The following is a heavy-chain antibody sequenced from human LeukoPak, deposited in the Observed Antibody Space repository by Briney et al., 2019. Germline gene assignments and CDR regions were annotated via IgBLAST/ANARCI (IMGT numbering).Heavy chain of an antibody. CDR3: ARGSGSSSWYVWLFDY. V-gene: IGHV4-61*02. CDR1: GGSISSGSYY. J-gene: IGHJ4*02. D-gene: IGHD6-13*01. CDR2: IYTSGST. Sequence: PSETLSLTCTVSGGSISSGSYYWSWIRQPAGKGLEWIGRIYTSGSTNYNPSLKSRVTISVDTSKNQFSLKLSSVTAADTAVYYCARGSGSSSWYVWLFDYWGQGTLATVSS.